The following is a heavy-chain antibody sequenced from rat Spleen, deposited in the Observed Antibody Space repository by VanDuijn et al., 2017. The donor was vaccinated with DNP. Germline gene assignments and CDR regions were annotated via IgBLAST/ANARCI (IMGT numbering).Heavy chain of an antibody. V-gene: IGHV5S10*01. J-gene: IGHJ2*01. D-gene: IGHD1-1*01. CDR3: ARRGFYSEPLDY. CDR2: IIYVGSRT. Sequence: EVQLVESGGGLVQPGRSLKLSCAASGFTFSDYNMAWVRQAPKRGLEWVATIIYVGSRTYYRDSVKGRFTISRDNAKSTLYLQMDSLRSEDTATYYCARRGFYSEPLDYWGQGVMVTVSS. CDR1: GFTFSDYN.